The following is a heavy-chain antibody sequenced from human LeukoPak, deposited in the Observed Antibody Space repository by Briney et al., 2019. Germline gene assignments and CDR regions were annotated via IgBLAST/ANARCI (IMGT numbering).Heavy chain of an antibody. Sequence: GASVKVSFKASGYTFTSYYMHWVRQAPGQGLEWMGGIIPIFGTANYAQKFQGRVTITADESTSTAYMELSSLRSEDTAVYYCARGVGYSFFDYWGQGTLVTVSS. J-gene: IGHJ4*02. CDR1: GYTFTSYY. V-gene: IGHV1-69*13. CDR2: IIPIFGTA. D-gene: IGHD5-18*01. CDR3: ARGVGYSFFDY.